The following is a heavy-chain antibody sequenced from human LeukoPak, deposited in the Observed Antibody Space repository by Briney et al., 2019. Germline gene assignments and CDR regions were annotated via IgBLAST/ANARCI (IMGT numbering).Heavy chain of an antibody. V-gene: IGHV1-2*02. CDR3: ARWYYDILTGYYYFDY. J-gene: IGHJ4*02. Sequence: ASVKVSCKASGYSFTTYGMNWVPQAPGQGLEWMGWINPNSGGTNYAQKFQGRVTMTRDTSISTAYMELSRLRSDDTAVYYCARWYYDILTGYYYFDYWGQGTLVTVSS. CDR1: GYSFTTYG. D-gene: IGHD3-9*01. CDR2: INPNSGGT.